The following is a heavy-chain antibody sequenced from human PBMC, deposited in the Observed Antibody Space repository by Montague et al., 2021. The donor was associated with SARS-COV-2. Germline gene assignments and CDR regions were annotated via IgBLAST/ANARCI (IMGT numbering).Heavy chain of an antibody. Sequence: SETLSLTCTVSGYSTSSGYYWGWIRQPPGKGLEWIGSIYHSGSTYYNPSLKSRVTISVDTSKNQFSLKLSSVTAADTAVYYCARDCYDYGSGSYQRCFDPWGQGTLVTVSS. J-gene: IGHJ5*02. CDR2: IYHSGST. CDR3: ARDCYDYGSGSYQRCFDP. CDR1: GYSTSSGYY. D-gene: IGHD3-10*01. V-gene: IGHV4-38-2*02.